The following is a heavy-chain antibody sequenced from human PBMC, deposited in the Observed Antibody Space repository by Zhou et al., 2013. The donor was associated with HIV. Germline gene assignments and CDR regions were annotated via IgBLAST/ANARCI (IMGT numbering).Heavy chain of an antibody. Sequence: QVRLQESGPRLVRPSETLSLTCAVSGVSINDRFWSWLRQSPGKGLEWIGYISKSGSTSYNPSLKSRVSVSRDTSKNQFSLKLSSVTAADTAVYYCARGGSSWPQFYFDYWGQGTLVTVSS. CDR2: ISKSGST. CDR3: ARGGSSWPQFYFDY. D-gene: IGHD6-13*01. V-gene: IGHV4-59*11. J-gene: IGHJ4*02. CDR1: GVSINDRF.